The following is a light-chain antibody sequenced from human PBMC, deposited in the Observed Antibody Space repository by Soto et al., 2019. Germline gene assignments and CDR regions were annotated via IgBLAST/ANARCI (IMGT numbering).Light chain of an antibody. CDR2: GAS. J-gene: IGKJ5*01. V-gene: IGKV3-11*01. CDR3: QQRSNWPIT. CDR1: QSVDSY. Sequence: DIVLTQSPSSLSSSPGERATLSCRASQSVDSYLAWYQQKPGQAPRLLIFGASNRATGVPSRFTGSGSGTEFTLSINSLEPEDFAIYYCQQRSNWPITFGQGTRLEIK.